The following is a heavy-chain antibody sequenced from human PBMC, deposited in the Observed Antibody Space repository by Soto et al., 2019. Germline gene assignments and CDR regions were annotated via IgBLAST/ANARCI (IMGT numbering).Heavy chain of an antibody. CDR3: ARHVGYCSGGSCYSPPLGRWFDP. CDR1: GGSISSSSYY. J-gene: IGHJ5*02. CDR2: IYYSGST. V-gene: IGHV4-39*01. D-gene: IGHD2-15*01. Sequence: GPGPKTTSETLSLTCTVSGGSISSSSYYWGWIRQPPGKGLEWIGSIYYSGSTYYNPSLKSRVTISVDTSKNQFSLKLSSVTAADTAVYYCARHVGYCSGGSCYSPPLGRWFDPWGQGTLVTVSS.